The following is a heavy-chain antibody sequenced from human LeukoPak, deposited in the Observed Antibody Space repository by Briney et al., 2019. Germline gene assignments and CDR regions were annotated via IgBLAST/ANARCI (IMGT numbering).Heavy chain of an antibody. V-gene: IGHV1-2*02. CDR3: ARVGPITMIVVDAFDI. D-gene: IGHD3-22*01. J-gene: IGHJ3*02. CDR2: INPNNGGT. Sequence: GASVKVSCKASGYTFTGYYMHWVRQAPGQGLEWMGWINPNNGGTNYAQKFQGRVTMTRDTSISTAYMELSRLRSDDTAVYYCARVGPITMIVVDAFDIWGQGTMVTVSS. CDR1: GYTFTGYY.